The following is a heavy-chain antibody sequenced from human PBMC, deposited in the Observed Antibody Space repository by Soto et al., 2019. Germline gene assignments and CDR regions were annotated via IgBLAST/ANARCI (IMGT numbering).Heavy chain of an antibody. CDR1: GYSFTTYW. V-gene: IGHV5-51*01. CDR2: IYPVDSDT. Sequence: PGESLKISCNGSGYSFTTYWIGWVRQMPGKGLEWMGIIYPVDSDTRYSPPFQGQVTISADKSINTAYLQWSSLKASDTAMYYCARQPPGTSVGSQDYGLDVWGQGTTVTVSS. J-gene: IGHJ6*02. D-gene: IGHD1-7*01. CDR3: ARQPPGTSVGSQDYGLDV.